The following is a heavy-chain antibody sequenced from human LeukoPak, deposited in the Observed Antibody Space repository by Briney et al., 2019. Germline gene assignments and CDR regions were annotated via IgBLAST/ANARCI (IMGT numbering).Heavy chain of an antibody. CDR3: AKGSSGWGFDY. V-gene: IGHV3-30*18. CDR2: ISYDGSNK. D-gene: IGHD6-19*01. Sequence: PGGSLRLSCAASGFTFSSYWMSWVRQAPGKGLEWVAVISYDGSNKYYADSVKGRFTISRDNSKNTLYLQMNSLRAEDTAVYYCAKGSSGWGFDYWGQGTLVTVSS. CDR1: GFTFSSYW. J-gene: IGHJ4*02.